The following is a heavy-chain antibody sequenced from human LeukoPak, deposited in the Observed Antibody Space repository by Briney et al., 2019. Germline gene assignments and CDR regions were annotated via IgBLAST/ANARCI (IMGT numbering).Heavy chain of an antibody. CDR2: ISGNSGSI. V-gene: IGHV3-9*03. Sequence: GRSLRLSCAASGFTFDDYAMHWVRQAPGKGLEWVSGISGNSGSIGYADSVKGRFTISRDNAKNSLYLQMNSLRAEDMALYYCAKGRGITIFGVVIHWGQGTLLTVSS. CDR3: AKGRGITIFGVVIH. CDR1: GFTFDDYA. J-gene: IGHJ4*02. D-gene: IGHD3-3*01.